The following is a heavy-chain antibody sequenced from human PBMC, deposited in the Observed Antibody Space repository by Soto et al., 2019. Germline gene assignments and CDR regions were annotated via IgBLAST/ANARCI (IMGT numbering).Heavy chain of an antibody. D-gene: IGHD3-3*02. V-gene: IGHV1-69*12. CDR3: ARDKDRQQLGGNYYYILDV. J-gene: IGHJ6*02. CDR2: IMPVFATP. CDR1: GGTFSTSA. Sequence: QVQLVQSGAEVKKPGSSVKVSCKASGGTFSTSAISWVRQAPGQGLEWVGGIMPVFATPDYAQKFQGRVTISADESTTTANRKRTSLRTDEPAVYYCARDKDRQQLGGNYYYILDVWGQGTAIIVSS.